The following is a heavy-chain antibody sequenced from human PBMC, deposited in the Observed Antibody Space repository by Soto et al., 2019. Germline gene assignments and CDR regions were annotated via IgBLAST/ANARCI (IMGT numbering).Heavy chain of an antibody. CDR3: AKGVGAQLWFAFDY. J-gene: IGHJ4*02. CDR2: ISGSGGST. CDR1: GFTFSSYA. D-gene: IGHD5-18*01. Sequence: GGSLRLSCAASGFTFSSYAMSWVRQAPGKGLEWVSAISGSGGSTYYADSVKGRFTISRDNSKSTLYLQMNSLRAEDTAVYYCAKGVGAQLWFAFDYWGQGALVTVSS. V-gene: IGHV3-23*01.